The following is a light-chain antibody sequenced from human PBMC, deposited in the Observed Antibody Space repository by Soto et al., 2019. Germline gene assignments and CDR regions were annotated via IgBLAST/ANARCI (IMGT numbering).Light chain of an antibody. V-gene: IGKV3-20*01. CDR1: RGVSANY. J-gene: IGKJ1*01. CDR2: GAS. CDR3: QQYGSSPRT. Sequence: ENLLTQSPGTLSLSPGEGATLSCRASRGVSANYLAWYQQKPGQAPTLLIYGASIRAAGIPDRFSGSGSGTDVTLTIRRLEPDDFAVYYCQQYGSSPRTFGQGTKGEIK.